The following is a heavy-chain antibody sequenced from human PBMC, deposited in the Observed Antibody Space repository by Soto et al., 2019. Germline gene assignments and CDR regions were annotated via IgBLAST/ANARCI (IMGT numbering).Heavy chain of an antibody. CDR1: VFTFSSYG. CDR2: ISGSGGST. J-gene: IGHJ4*02. Sequence: PWGSLLISCAASVFTFSSYGMSWVRQAPGKGLEWVSAISGSGGSTYYGDSVKGRFTISRDNSKNTLYLQMNSLRAEDTAVYYCAKEGESSGYYYSKDYWGQGTMVTVSS. D-gene: IGHD3-22*01. CDR3: AKEGESSGYYYSKDY. V-gene: IGHV3-23*01.